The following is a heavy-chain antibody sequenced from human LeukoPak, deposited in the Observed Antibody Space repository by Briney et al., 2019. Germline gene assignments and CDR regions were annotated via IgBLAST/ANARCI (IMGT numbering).Heavy chain of an antibody. V-gene: IGHV3-23*01. CDR2: ISGSGDST. J-gene: IGHJ4*02. Sequence: GGSLRLSCAASGFTFSSYAMSWVRQAPGKGLEWVSAISGSGDSTYYGDSVKGRFTISRDNSKNTLYLQMNSLRAEDTAVYYCAKTRPLDSSSWSHGNYWGQGTLVTVSS. CDR1: GFTFSSYA. D-gene: IGHD6-13*01. CDR3: AKTRPLDSSSWSHGNY.